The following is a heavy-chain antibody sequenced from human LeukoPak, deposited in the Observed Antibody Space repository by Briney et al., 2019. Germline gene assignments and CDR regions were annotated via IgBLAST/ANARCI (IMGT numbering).Heavy chain of an antibody. CDR1: GGFISSYY. D-gene: IGHD4-11*01. V-gene: IGHV4-59*13. Sequence: PSETLSLTCTVSGGFISSYYWRWMRHPPGKGLVWIGYIYYSGSTIYNPSLKSRVTISVDTSKSQFSLKLSSVTAADTAVYYCATTTVDDAFDIWGQGTMVTVSS. CDR2: IYYSGST. J-gene: IGHJ3*02. CDR3: ATTTVDDAFDI.